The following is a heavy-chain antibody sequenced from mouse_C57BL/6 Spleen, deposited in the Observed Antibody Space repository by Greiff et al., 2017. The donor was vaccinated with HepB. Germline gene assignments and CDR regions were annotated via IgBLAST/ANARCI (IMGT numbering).Heavy chain of an antibody. Sequence: QVQLQQSGAELVRPGASVTLSCKASGYTFTDYEMHWVKQTPVHGLEWIGAIDPETGGTAYNQKFKGKAILTADKSSSTAYMELRSLTSEDSAVYYGTIYYYGSSLFAYWGQGTLVTVSA. CDR3: TIYYYGSSLFAY. D-gene: IGHD1-1*01. V-gene: IGHV1-15*01. CDR2: IDPETGGT. J-gene: IGHJ3*01. CDR1: GYTFTDYE.